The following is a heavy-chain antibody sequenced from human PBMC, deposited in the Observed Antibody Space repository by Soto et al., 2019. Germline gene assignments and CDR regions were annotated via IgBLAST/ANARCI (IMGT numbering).Heavy chain of an antibody. J-gene: IGHJ4*02. CDR2: MYYSGTT. V-gene: IGHV4-30-4*01. D-gene: IGHD3-22*01. CDR1: GGSISSGEFY. Sequence: PSETLSLTCTVSGGSISSGEFYWSWIRQPPGKGLEWIGYMYYSGTTSYNPSLKSRLSMSIDTSKNHFSLNLTSVTAADTAVYYCARRYYYDSRGYYGFDSWGQGTLVTVSS. CDR3: ARRYYYDSRGYYGFDS.